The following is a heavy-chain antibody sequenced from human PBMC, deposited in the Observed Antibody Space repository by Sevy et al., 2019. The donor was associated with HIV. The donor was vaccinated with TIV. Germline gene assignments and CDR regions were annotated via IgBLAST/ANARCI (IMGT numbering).Heavy chain of an antibody. J-gene: IGHJ4*02. Sequence: ASVKVSCKASGGTFSSYAISWVRQAPGQGLEWMGGIIPIFGTANYAQKFQGRVTITADESTSTAYMELSSLRSEDTDVYYCAREYYGSGSYTPLPYYFDYWGQGTLVTVSS. CDR2: IIPIFGTA. CDR1: GGTFSSYA. CDR3: AREYYGSGSYTPLPYYFDY. D-gene: IGHD3-10*01. V-gene: IGHV1-69*13.